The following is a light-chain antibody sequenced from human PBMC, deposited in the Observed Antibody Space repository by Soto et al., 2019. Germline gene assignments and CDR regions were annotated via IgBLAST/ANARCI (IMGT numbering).Light chain of an antibody. CDR1: SSDVGGYNY. J-gene: IGLJ1*01. CDR3: SSYTSSSPYV. Sequence: SVLTQPSSVSRSPGQSITITSTGTSSDVGGYNYVSWYQQHPGKAPKLMIYDVSNRPSGVSNRFSGSKSGNTASLTISGLQAEDEADYYCSSYTSSSPYVFGTGTKVTVL. V-gene: IGLV2-14*01. CDR2: DVS.